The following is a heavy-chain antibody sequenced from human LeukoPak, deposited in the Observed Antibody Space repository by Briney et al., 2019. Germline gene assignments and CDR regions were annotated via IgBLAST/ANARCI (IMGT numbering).Heavy chain of an antibody. J-gene: IGHJ4*02. D-gene: IGHD3-9*01. CDR2: IYTSGST. V-gene: IGHV4-4*07. Sequence: SETLSLTCTVSGGSISSYYWSWIRRPAGKGLEWIGRIYTSGSTNYNPSLKSRVTMSVDTSKNQFSLKLSSVTAADTAVYYCASSPPYDILTGSLDYWGQGTLVTVSS. CDR3: ASSPPYDILTGSLDY. CDR1: GGSISSYY.